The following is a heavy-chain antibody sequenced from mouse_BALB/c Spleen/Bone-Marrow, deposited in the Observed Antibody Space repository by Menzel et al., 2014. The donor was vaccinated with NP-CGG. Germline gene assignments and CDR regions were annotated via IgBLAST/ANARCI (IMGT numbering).Heavy chain of an antibody. CDR1: GFTFSRYA. D-gene: IGHD2-4*01. V-gene: IGHV5-9-3*01. CDR2: ISSGGSYT. CDR3: ARHGITRLLDY. Sequence: EVKLVESGGGLVKPGGSLKLSCAASGFTFSRYAMSWVRQTPEKRLEWVATISSGGSYTYYPDSVKGRFTISRDNAKNTLYLQMSSLRSEDTAMYYCARHGITRLLDYWGQGTTLTVSS. J-gene: IGHJ2*01.